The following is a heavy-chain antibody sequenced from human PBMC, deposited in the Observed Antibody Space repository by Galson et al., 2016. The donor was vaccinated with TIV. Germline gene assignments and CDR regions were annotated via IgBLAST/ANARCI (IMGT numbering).Heavy chain of an antibody. CDR1: GYTFRNYG. V-gene: IGHV1-18*04. CDR2: ISSYNGDT. Sequence: SVKVSCKASGYTFRNYGFSWVRQAPGQGLEWLGWISSYNGDTNYAHNLRGRLTMTTDSSTTTASMELRSLRSDDTAVYYCARDRGSMTLILVVDYYYGMDVWGQGTTVTVSS. CDR3: ARDRGSMTLILVVDYYYGMDV. D-gene: IGHD3-22*01. J-gene: IGHJ6*02.